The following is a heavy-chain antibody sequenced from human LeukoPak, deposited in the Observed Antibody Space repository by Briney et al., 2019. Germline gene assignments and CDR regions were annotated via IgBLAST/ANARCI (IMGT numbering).Heavy chain of an antibody. Sequence: PETLSLTCTVSGGSTSSYYWSWIRQPPGKGLEWIGYIYYSGSTNYNPSLKSRVTISVDTSKNRFSLKLSSVTAADTAVYYCARDMTSGYYYGMDVWGQGTTVTVSS. V-gene: IGHV4-59*01. D-gene: IGHD1-26*01. CDR1: GGSTSSYY. CDR2: IYYSGST. CDR3: ARDMTSGYYYGMDV. J-gene: IGHJ6*02.